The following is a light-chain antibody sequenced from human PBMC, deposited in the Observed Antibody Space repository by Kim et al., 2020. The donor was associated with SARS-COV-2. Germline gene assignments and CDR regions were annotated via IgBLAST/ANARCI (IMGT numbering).Light chain of an antibody. J-gene: IGLJ3*02. V-gene: IGLV1-47*01. CDR2: RNN. Sequence: ELTQPPSASGTPGQRVTISCSGSSSNIGTDYVYWYQQFPGTAPKLLIYRNNQRPSGVPDRFSGSKSGTSASLAISGLRSEDEAVYYCAVWDDSLTGVVGGGTQLTVL. CDR3: AVWDDSLTGV. CDR1: SSNIGTDY.